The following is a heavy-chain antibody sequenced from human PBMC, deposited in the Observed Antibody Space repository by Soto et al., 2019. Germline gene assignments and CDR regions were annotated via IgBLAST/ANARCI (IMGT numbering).Heavy chain of an antibody. CDR1: GFTFSSYW. D-gene: IGHD3-22*01. V-gene: IGHV3-7*01. CDR2: IKQDGSEK. CDR3: ARDVYYDSSGYYYHDGLDV. J-gene: IGHJ3*01. Sequence: WGSLRLSCAASGFTFSSYWMSWVRQAPGKGLEWVANIKQDGSEKYYVESVKGRFTVSRDNVKKSLYLQTNSLRAEDSAVYYCARDVYYDSSGYYYHDGLDVWGQGTMVTVSS.